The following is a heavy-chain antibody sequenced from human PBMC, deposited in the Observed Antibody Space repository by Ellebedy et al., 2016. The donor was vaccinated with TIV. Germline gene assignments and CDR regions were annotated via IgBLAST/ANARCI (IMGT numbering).Heavy chain of an antibody. J-gene: IGHJ3*01. CDR2: ISYSWSA. CDR1: GGSISSSNW. CDR3: ARVVWQQPVSYAFDF. Sequence: MPSETLSLTCAVSGGSISSSNWWSWIRQPPGKGLEWIGYISYSWSANYNPSLTSRVTISVDTSKNHFSLRLTSVTAADTAVYYCARVVWQQPVSYAFDFWGQGTMVTVSS. V-gene: IGHV4-61*03. D-gene: IGHD6-13*01.